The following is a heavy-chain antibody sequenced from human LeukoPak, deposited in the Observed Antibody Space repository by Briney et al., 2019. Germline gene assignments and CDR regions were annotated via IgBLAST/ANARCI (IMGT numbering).Heavy chain of an antibody. CDR3: TTAMTTVSYYAFDI. CDR2: IKSKTDGGTT. CDR1: GFTFSNAW. D-gene: IGHD4-11*01. Sequence: GGSLRLSCAASGFTFSNAWMSWVRQAPGKGLEWVGRIKSKTDGGTTDYAAPVKGRFTISRDDSKNTLYLQMNSLKTEDTAVYYCTTAMTTVSYYAFDIWGQGTMVTVSS. J-gene: IGHJ3*02. V-gene: IGHV3-15*01.